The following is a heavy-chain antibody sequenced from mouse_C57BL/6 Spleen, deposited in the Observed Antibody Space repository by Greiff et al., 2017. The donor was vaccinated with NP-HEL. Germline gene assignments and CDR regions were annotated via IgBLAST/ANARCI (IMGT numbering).Heavy chain of an antibody. V-gene: IGHV1-53*01. D-gene: IGHD1-1*01. CDR2: INPSNGGT. J-gene: IGHJ4*01. Sequence: QVQLQQPGTELVKPGASVKLSCKASGYTFTSYWMHWVKQRPGQGLEWIGNINPSNGGTNYNEKFKSKATLTVDKSSSTAYMQLSSLTSEDSAVYYCARSSLTTVVAVYYYAMDYWGQGTSVTVSS. CDR3: ARSSLTTVVAVYYYAMDY. CDR1: GYTFTSYW.